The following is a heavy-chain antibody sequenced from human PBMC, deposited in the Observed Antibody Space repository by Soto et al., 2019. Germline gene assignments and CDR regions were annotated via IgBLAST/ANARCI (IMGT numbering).Heavy chain of an antibody. Sequence: QVQLVQSGGEVKKPGASVTVSCKASGYTFINYHITWVRQAPGQGLEWMAWINTYNGMTVYAQKVQGRVTMTRDTSTSTAYMELRNLGSGDTAVYFCAKSPRGEMATDWGQGTLVTVSS. D-gene: IGHD5-12*01. J-gene: IGHJ4*02. CDR3: AKSPRGEMATD. V-gene: IGHV1-18*01. CDR2: INTYNGMT. CDR1: GYTFINYH.